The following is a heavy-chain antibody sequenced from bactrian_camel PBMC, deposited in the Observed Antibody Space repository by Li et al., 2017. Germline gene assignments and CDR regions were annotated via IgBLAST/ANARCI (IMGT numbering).Heavy chain of an antibody. D-gene: IGHD7*01. CDR2: IVSGGGST. V-gene: IGHV3S40*01. Sequence: VQLVESGGGSVQAGGSLRLSCGASGFTFSSFPMTYVRQAPGKGLEWVSTIVSGGGSTYYADSVKGRFTISRDNAKNTVFLQMNSLKSEDTAVYYCAPTWARDNCGGRCFYYGMDVWGKGTQVTVS. J-gene: IGHJ7*01. CDR1: GFTFSSFP.